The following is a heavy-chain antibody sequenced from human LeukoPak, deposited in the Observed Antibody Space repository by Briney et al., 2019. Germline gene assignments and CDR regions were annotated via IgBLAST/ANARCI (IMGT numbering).Heavy chain of an antibody. CDR3: ARDRDGYDYLNY. D-gene: IGHD5-12*01. CDR2: INPNSGGT. V-gene: IGHV1-2*06. CDR1: GFTFTSHD. J-gene: IGHJ4*02. Sequence: ASVKVSCKASGFTFTSHDYNWVRQAPGQGLEWMGRINPNSGGTNYAQKFQGRVTMTRDTSISTAYMELSRLRSDDTAVYYCARDRDGYDYLNYWGQGTLVTVSS.